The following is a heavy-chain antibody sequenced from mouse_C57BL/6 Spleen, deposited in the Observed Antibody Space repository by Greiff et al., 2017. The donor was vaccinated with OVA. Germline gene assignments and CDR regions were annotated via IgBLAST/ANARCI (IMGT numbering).Heavy chain of an antibody. D-gene: IGHD4-1*01. CDR3: ARGDWDDAMDY. CDR2: INYDGSST. Sequence: EVMLVESEGGLVQPGSSMKLSCTASGFTFSDYYMAWVRQVPEKGLEWVANINYDGSSTYYLASLKSRFIISRDNAKNILYLQMSSLKSEDTATYYCARGDWDDAMDYWGQGTSVTVSS. CDR1: GFTFSDYY. J-gene: IGHJ4*01. V-gene: IGHV5-16*01.